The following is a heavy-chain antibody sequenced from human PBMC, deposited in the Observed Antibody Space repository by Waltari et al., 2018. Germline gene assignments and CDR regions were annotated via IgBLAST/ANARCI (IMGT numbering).Heavy chain of an antibody. J-gene: IGHJ4*02. CDR2: IYRVGST. D-gene: IGHD3-3*01. V-gene: IGHV3-53*02. Sequence: EVQLVETGGGLIQPGGSLRLSCAASGFTVSSNYMSWVRQAPGKALECVSVIYRVGSTFYADSVKGRFTVSRDTSKNTLYLQMNSLRAEDTAVYYCAICPVDFWSGYFDYWGQGTLVTVSS. CDR1: GFTVSSNY. CDR3: AICPVDFWSGYFDY.